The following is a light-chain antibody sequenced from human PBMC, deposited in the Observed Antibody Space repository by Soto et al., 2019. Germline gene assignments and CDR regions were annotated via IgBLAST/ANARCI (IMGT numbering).Light chain of an antibody. CDR3: QQRSNWPRIT. J-gene: IGKJ5*01. CDR1: QSVSSR. CDR2: DVS. Sequence: EIVLTQSPVTLSLSPGKISTLSCRASQSVSSRLAWYQQKPGQARRLLIYDVSNRATGIPARFSGSGSGTDFALPISSLETEDFAAYYCQQRSNWPRITFGHGTRLEIK. V-gene: IGKV3-11*01.